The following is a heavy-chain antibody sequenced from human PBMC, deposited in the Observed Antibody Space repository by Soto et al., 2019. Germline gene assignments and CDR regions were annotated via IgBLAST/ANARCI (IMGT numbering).Heavy chain of an antibody. CDR3: ARLEIKPSDLRLVYAFDI. D-gene: IGHD1-26*01. CDR2: IYYSGST. CDR1: GGSISSSSYY. Sequence: QLQLQESGPGLVKPSETLSLTCTVSGGSISSSSYYWGWIRQPPGKGLEWIGSIYYSGSTYYNPSLKSRVTIPVDTAKNQFSLKLSSVTAADTAVYYCARLEIKPSDLRLVYAFDIWGQGTMVTVSS. V-gene: IGHV4-39*01. J-gene: IGHJ3*02.